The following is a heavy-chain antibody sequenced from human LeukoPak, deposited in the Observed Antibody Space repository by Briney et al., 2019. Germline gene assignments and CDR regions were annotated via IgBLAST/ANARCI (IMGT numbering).Heavy chain of an antibody. V-gene: IGHV4-30-2*03. CDR1: GGSISSGGYS. D-gene: IGHD4/OR15-4a*01. CDR2: IYHSGST. CDR3: ARRHTNDYGQPYFDY. Sequence: SETLSLTCAVSGGSISSGGYSWSWIRQPPGKGLEWIGYIYHSGSTYYNPSLKSRVTISVDTSKNQFSLKLSSVTAADTALYFCARRHTNDYGQPYFDYWGQGTLVTVSS. J-gene: IGHJ4*02.